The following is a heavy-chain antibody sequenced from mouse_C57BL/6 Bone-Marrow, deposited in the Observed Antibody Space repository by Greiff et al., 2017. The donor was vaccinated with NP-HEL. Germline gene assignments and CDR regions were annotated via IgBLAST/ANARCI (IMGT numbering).Heavy chain of an antibody. Sequence: VQLKESGPVLVKPGASVKMSCKASGYTFTDYYMNWVKQSHGKSLEWIGVINPYNGGTSYNQKFKGKATLTVDKSSSTAYMELNSLTSEDSAVYYCARYARDAMDYWGQGTSVTVSS. CDR3: ARYARDAMDY. CDR1: GYTFTDYY. D-gene: IGHD6-5*01. V-gene: IGHV1-19*01. CDR2: INPYNGGT. J-gene: IGHJ4*01.